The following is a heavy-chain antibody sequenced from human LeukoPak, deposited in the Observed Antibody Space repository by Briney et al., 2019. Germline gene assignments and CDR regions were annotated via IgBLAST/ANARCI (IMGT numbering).Heavy chain of an antibody. Sequence: GGSLRLSCAASGFTFSSYSMMWVRQAPGKGLEWVSYISSSSTTIHYADSVKGRFTISRDYSKDTLFLQMNSLRAEDTALYYCAKAHVPTTIRGVVSSDWGQGTLVTVSS. J-gene: IGHJ4*02. CDR3: AKAHVPTTIRGVVSSD. D-gene: IGHD3-10*01. CDR1: GFTFSSYS. CDR2: ISSSSTTI. V-gene: IGHV3-48*01.